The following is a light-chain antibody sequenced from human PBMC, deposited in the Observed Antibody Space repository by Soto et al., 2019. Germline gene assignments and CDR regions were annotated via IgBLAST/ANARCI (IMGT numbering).Light chain of an antibody. CDR1: SSKIGAGYD. J-gene: IGLJ1*01. CDR3: QSYDSSLSGDV. V-gene: IGLV1-40*01. CDR2: GNS. Sequence: QAVVTQPPSVSGAPGQRVTISCTGSSSKIGAGYDVHWYQQLPGTAPKLLIYGNSNRPSGVPDRFSGSKSGTSASLAITGLQAEDEADYYCQSYDSSLSGDVFGTGTKVTVL.